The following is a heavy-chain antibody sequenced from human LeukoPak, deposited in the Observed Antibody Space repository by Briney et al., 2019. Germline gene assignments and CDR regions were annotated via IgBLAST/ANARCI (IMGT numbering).Heavy chain of an antibody. CDR2: IYYSGST. CDR3: ARDPAYGSGRTFDP. V-gene: IGHV4-39*07. J-gene: IGHJ5*02. D-gene: IGHD3-10*01. CDR1: GGSISSSSYY. Sequence: PSETLSLTCTVSGGSISSSSYYWGWIRQPPGKGLEWIGSIYYSGSTYYNPSLKSRVTISVDTSKNQFSLKLSSVTAADTAVYYCARDPAYGSGRTFDPWGQGTLVTVSS.